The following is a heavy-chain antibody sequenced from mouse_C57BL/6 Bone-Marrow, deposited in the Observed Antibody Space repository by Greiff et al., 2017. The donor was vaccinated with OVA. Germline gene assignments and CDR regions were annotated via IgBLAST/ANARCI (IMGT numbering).Heavy chain of an antibody. Sequence: SASGIDFSRYWMSWVRRAPGKGLEWIGEINPDSSTINYAPSLKDKFIISRDNAKNTLYLQMSKVRSEDTALYYCARPEGYDGYYVLDYWGQGTTLTVSS. J-gene: IGHJ2*01. CDR2: INPDSSTI. D-gene: IGHD2-3*01. V-gene: IGHV4-1*01. CDR3: ARPEGYDGYYVLDY. CDR1: GIDFSRYW.